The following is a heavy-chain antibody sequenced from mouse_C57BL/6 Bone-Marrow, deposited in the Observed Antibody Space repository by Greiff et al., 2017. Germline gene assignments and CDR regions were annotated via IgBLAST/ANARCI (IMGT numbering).Heavy chain of an antibody. CDR1: GFTFSDYG. CDR3: ARPDFGYAIDY. Sequence: DVKLVESGGGLVKPGGSLKLSCAASGFTFSDYGMHWVRQAPEKGLEWVAYISSGSSTIYYADTVKGRFTISRDNAKNTLFLQMTSLRSEDTAMYYCARPDFGYAIDYWGQGTSVTVSS. J-gene: IGHJ4*01. V-gene: IGHV5-17*01. CDR2: ISSGSSTI.